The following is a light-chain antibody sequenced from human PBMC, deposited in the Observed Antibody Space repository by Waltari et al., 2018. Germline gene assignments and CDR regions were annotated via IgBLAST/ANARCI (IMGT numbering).Light chain of an antibody. CDR2: AAS. CDR1: QGISSY. CDR3: QQYYSYPHT. Sequence: AIRITQSPSSLSASTGDRVTITCRASQGISSYLAWYQQKPGKAPKLLIYAASTLQSGVPSRFSGSGSGTDFTLTISCLQSEDFATYYCQQYYSYPHTFGQGTELEIK. V-gene: IGKV1-8*01. J-gene: IGKJ2*01.